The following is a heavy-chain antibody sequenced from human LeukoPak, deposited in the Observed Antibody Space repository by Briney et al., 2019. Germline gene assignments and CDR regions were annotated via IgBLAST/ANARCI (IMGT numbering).Heavy chain of an antibody. J-gene: IGHJ4*02. CDR2: ISGSGGST. CDR1: GFTFSAFE. CDR3: ATPRVRGVPVPSYFDY. Sequence: GGSLRLSCAASGFTFSAFEMNWVRQAPGKGLEWVSAISGSGGSTYYADSVKGRFTISRDNSKNTLYLQMNSLRAEDTAVYYCATPRVRGVPVPSYFDYWGQGTLVTVSS. D-gene: IGHD3-10*01. V-gene: IGHV3-23*01.